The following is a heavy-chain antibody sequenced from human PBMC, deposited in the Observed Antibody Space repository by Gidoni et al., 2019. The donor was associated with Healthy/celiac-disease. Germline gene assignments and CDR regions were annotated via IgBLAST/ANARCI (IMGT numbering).Heavy chain of an antibody. D-gene: IGHD3-9*01. Sequence: EVQLVESGGGLIQPGGSLRLSCAASGFTVSSNYMSWVRQAPGKGLEWVSVICSGGSTYYADSVKGRFTISRDNSKNTLYLQMNSLSAEDTAVYYCARDDPRVLTGYYVRGGMDVWGQGTTVTVSS. CDR2: ICSGGST. CDR3: ARDDPRVLTGYYVRGGMDV. CDR1: GFTVSSNY. V-gene: IGHV3-53*01. J-gene: IGHJ6*02.